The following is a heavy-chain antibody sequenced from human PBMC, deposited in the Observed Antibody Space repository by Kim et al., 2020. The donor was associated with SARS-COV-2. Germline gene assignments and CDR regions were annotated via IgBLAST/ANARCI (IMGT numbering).Heavy chain of an antibody. CDR2: IYYSGST. CDR1: GGSISSYY. V-gene: IGHV4-59*01. D-gene: IGHD6-13*01. CDR3: ARDFGSSWYHWFDP. Sequence: SETLSLTCTVSGGSISSYYWSWIRQPPGKGLEWIGYIYYSGSTNYNPSLKSRVTISVDTSKNQFSLKLSSVTAADTAVYYCARDFGSSWYHWFDPWGQGTLVTVSS. J-gene: IGHJ5*02.